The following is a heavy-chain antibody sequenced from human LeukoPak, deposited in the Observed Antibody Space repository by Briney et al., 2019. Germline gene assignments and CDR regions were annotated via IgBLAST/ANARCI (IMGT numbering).Heavy chain of an antibody. J-gene: IGHJ4*02. Sequence: GGSLRLSCVASGFTFSSYSMNWVRQAPGKGLEWVSSISSSSSYIYYADSVKGRFTSSRDNAKNSLSLQMNSLRVEDTAVYYCARVYCSGGSCYYFDYWGQGTLVTISS. D-gene: IGHD2-15*01. CDR1: GFTFSSYS. CDR2: ISSSSSYI. CDR3: ARVYCSGGSCYYFDY. V-gene: IGHV3-21*01.